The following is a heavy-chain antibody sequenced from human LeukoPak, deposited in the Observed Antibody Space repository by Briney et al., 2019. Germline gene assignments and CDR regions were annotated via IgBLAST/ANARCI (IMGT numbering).Heavy chain of an antibody. V-gene: IGHV4-34*01. CDR3: ARVSPRRDDAFDI. Sequence: PSETLSLTCAVYGGSFSGYYWSWIRQPPGKGLEWIGEINHSGSTNYNPSLKSRVTISVHTSKNQFSLKLSSVTAADTAVYYCARVSPRRDDAFDIWGQGTMVTVSS. CDR1: GGSFSGYY. J-gene: IGHJ3*02. CDR2: INHSGST. D-gene: IGHD6-6*01.